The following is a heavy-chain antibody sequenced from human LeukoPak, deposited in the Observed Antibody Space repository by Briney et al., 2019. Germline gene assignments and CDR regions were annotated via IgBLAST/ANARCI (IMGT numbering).Heavy chain of an antibody. V-gene: IGHV5-51*01. CDR1: GYNFGIYW. CDR2: IYPSDSDT. J-gene: IGHJ4*02. D-gene: IGHD6-13*01. CDR3: VRHSLKDRSSSWYGFDY. Sequence: GESLKISCKSPGYNFGIYWIGWVRQMPGKGLEWMGIIYPSDSDTRYSPSLQGQVTISADKPITIAYLQWSRLKASDTAMFYCVRHSLKDRSSSWYGFDYWGQGALVIVSS.